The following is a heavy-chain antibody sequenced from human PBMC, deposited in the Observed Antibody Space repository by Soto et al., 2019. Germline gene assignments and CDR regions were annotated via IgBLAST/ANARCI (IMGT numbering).Heavy chain of an antibody. V-gene: IGHV1-69*02. J-gene: IGHJ4*02. CDR2: INPIVSMS. Sequence: QVQLVQSGTEVKKPGSSVKVSCKASGDTFSFYTINWVRQAPGLGLEWVGRINPIVSMSNYAQKFQGRVSLTADKSTSTAYMELRSLRSDDTAMYFCAACYGSGYRAFAYWGQGALVIVSS. CDR3: AACYGSGYRAFAY. D-gene: IGHD3-10*01. CDR1: GDTFSFYT.